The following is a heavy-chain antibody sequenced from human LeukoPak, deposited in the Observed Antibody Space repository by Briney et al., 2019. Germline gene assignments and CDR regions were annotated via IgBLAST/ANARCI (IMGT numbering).Heavy chain of an antibody. D-gene: IGHD4-17*01. J-gene: IGHJ4*02. Sequence: GGSLRLSCAASGFTFSSYGMHWVRQAPGKGLEWVAVISYDGNTEYYADSVKGRFTISRDNSKNTLYLQTSGLRVEDTAVYYCAKTTTVTAYDYWGQGTLVTVSS. CDR2: ISYDGNTE. CDR1: GFTFSSYG. V-gene: IGHV3-30*18. CDR3: AKTTTVTAYDY.